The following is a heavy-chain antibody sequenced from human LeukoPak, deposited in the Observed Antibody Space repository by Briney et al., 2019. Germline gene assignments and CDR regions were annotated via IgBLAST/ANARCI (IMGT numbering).Heavy chain of an antibody. Sequence: GGSLRLSCAASGFTFSSYAMSWVRQAPGRGLEWVSAISGSGGSTYYADCVKGRFTISRDNSKNTLYLQMNSLRAEDTAVYYCAKDILSRRYYYYGMDVWGQGTTVTVSS. J-gene: IGHJ6*02. CDR2: ISGSGGST. V-gene: IGHV3-23*01. CDR1: GFTFSSYA. D-gene: IGHD2/OR15-2a*01. CDR3: AKDILSRRYYYYGMDV.